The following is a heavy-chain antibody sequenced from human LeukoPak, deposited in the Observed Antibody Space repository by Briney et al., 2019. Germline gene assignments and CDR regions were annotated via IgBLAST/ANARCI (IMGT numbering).Heavy chain of an antibody. D-gene: IGHD1-26*01. Sequence: VKPSETLSLTCTVSGGSISSYYWSWIRRPAGKGLEWIGRIYTSGSTNYNPSLKSRVTMSVDTSKNQFSLKLSSVTAADTAVYYCARPRLSGSYYRVFDYWGQGTLVTVSS. CDR1: GGSISSYY. CDR2: IYTSGST. CDR3: ARPRLSGSYYRVFDY. J-gene: IGHJ4*02. V-gene: IGHV4-4*07.